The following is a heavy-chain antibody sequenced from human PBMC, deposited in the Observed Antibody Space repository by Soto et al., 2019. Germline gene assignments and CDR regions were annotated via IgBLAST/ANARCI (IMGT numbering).Heavy chain of an antibody. D-gene: IGHD1-7*01. V-gene: IGHV2-26*01. Sequence: SGPTLVNPTETLTLPCTVSGISLSNARMGVSWIRQPPGKALEWLAHIFSNDEKSSSTSLKSRLTISKDTSKSQVVLTMTNMDPVDTATYYCARILLGITGTVDYWGQGTQVTVSS. CDR1: GISLSNARMG. CDR3: ARILLGITGTVDY. CDR2: IFSNDEK. J-gene: IGHJ4*02.